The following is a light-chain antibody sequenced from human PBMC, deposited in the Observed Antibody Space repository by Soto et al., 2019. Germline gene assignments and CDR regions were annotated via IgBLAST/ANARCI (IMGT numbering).Light chain of an antibody. V-gene: IGLV1-44*01. CDR1: RSNIGSNT. CDR3: AAWDDSLSGHVV. J-gene: IGLJ2*01. Sequence: QSVLIQPPSASGTPGQRVTISCSGSRSNIGSNTVNWYQHLPGTAPKLLIYSNNQRPSGVPDRFSGSKSGTSASLAIGGLQSEDEADYYCAAWDDSLSGHVVFGGGTKVTVL. CDR2: SNN.